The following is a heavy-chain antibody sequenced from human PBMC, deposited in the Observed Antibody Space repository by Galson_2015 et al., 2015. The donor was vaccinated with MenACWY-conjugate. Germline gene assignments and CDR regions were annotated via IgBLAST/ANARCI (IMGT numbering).Heavy chain of an antibody. CDR2: IYPPDSDT. Sequence: QSGAEVKKPGESLKISCKGSEYSFTRFWIGWVRQMPGKGLEWMGIIYPPDSDTKYGPSFQGQVTMSADKSITTTYLQWSSLKASDTAMYYCAIAIYDFWSGYSFDYWGQGTQVTVSS. V-gene: IGHV5-51*01. CDR1: EYSFTRFW. D-gene: IGHD3-3*01. CDR3: AIAIYDFWSGYSFDY. J-gene: IGHJ4*02.